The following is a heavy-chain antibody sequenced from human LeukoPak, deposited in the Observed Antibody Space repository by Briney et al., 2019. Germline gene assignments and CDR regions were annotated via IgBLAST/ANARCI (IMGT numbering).Heavy chain of an antibody. Sequence: GGSLRLSCAASGFTSSSYGMHWVRQAPGKGLEWVAVISYDGSNKYYADSVKGRFTISRDNSKNTLYLQMNSLRAEDTAVYYCAKDHGSGSYWDVDYWGQGTLVTVSS. J-gene: IGHJ4*02. V-gene: IGHV3-30*18. CDR2: ISYDGSNK. CDR1: GFTSSSYG. CDR3: AKDHGSGSYWDVDY. D-gene: IGHD3-10*01.